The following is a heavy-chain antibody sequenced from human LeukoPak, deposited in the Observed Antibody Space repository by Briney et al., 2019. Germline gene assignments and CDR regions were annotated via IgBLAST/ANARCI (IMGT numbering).Heavy chain of an antibody. CDR2: ISYDGSNK. Sequence: GGSLRLSCAASGFTFSSYGMHWVRQAPGKGLEWVAVISYDGSNKYYADSVKGRFTISRDNSKNTLYLQMNSLRAEDTAVYYCAKDLRGYSYGSFDYWGQGTLVTVSS. CDR1: GFTFSSYG. CDR3: AKDLRGYSYGSFDY. J-gene: IGHJ4*02. D-gene: IGHD5-18*01. V-gene: IGHV3-30*18.